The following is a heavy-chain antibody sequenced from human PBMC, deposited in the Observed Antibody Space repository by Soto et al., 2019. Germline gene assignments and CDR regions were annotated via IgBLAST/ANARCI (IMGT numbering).Heavy chain of an antibody. V-gene: IGHV1-69*02. CDR2: IIPYLSVS. CDR1: GDTFNFYT. CDR3: ATSFGSGYRAFDY. J-gene: IGHJ4*02. D-gene: IGHD3-10*01. Sequence: QVQLVQSGAEVKKPGSSLRVSCKASGDTFNFYTINWVRQAPGLGLELLGRIIPYLSVSNYAQKFQGRVTITADKSTSTAYMEVRSLRSEDTAMYYCATSFGSGYRAFDYWGQGALVTVSS.